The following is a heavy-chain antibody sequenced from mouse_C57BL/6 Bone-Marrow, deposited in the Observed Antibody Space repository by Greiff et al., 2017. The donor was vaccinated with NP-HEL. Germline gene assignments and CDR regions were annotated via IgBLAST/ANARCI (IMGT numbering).Heavy chain of an antibody. CDR2: INPSSGYT. CDR3: ARIFITTVEGY. CDR1: GYTFTSYT. Sequence: QVQLQQSGAELARPGASVKMSCKASGYTFTSYTMHWVKQRPGQGLEWIGYINPSSGYTKYNQKFKDKATLTADKSSSTAYMQLSSLTSEDSAVYYCARIFITTVEGYWGQGTTLTVSS. J-gene: IGHJ2*01. D-gene: IGHD1-1*01. V-gene: IGHV1-4*01.